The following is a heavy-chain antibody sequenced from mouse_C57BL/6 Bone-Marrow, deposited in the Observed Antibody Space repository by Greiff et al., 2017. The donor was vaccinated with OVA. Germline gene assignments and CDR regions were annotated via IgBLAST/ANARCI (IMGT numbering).Heavy chain of an antibody. CDR2: INPSNGGT. V-gene: IGHV1-53*01. Sequence: QVQLQQPGPELVKPGASVKLSCKASGYTFTSYWMHWVKQRPGQGLEWIGNINPSNGGTNYNEKFKSKATLTVDKSSSTAYMQLSSLTSEDSAVYYCARDPRGAGSSYWYFDVWGTGTTVTVSS. CDR1: GYTFTSYW. CDR3: ARDPRGAGSSYWYFDV. D-gene: IGHD1-1*01. J-gene: IGHJ1*03.